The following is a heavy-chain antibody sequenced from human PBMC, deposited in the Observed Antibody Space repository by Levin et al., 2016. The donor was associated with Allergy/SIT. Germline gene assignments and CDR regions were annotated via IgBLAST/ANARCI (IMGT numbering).Heavy chain of an antibody. CDR2: ININTGET. D-gene: IGHD2-21*02. V-gene: IGHV1-2*02. CDR3: LRDHYYYSSGTYLGDY. J-gene: IGHJ4*02. Sequence: WVRQAPGQGPEWMGWININTGETNLAPKFQGRVTMARDTSISTAYMELSRLRFDDTAVYYCLRDHYYYSSGTYLGDYWGQGTLVTVSS.